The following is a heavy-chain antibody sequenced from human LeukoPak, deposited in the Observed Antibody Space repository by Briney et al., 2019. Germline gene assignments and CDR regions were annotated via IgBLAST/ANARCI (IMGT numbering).Heavy chain of an antibody. CDR3: ARGGEQWLVRYYYYGMDV. CDR1: GFTFSSYA. J-gene: IGHJ6*04. Sequence: PGRSLRLSCAASGFTFSSYAMHWVRQAPGKGLEWVAVISYDGSNKYYADSVKGRFTISRDNSKNTLYLQMNSLRAEDTAVYYCARGGEQWLVRYYYYGMDVWGKGTTVTVSS. D-gene: IGHD6-19*01. V-gene: IGHV3-30*04. CDR2: ISYDGSNK.